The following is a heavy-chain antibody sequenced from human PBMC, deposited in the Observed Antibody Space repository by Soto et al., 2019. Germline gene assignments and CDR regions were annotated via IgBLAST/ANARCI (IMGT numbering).Heavy chain of an antibody. CDR1: GGSISSGGYS. D-gene: IGHD2-15*01. V-gene: IGHV4-30-2*01. Sequence: SETLSLTCAVSGGSISSGGYSWSWIRQPPGKGLEWIGYIYHSGSTYYNPSLKSRVTISVERSKNQFSLKLSSVTAADTAVYYCAGGYCSGGSCYSGWFDPWGQGTLVTVSS. CDR3: AGGYCSGGSCYSGWFDP. CDR2: IYHSGST. J-gene: IGHJ5*02.